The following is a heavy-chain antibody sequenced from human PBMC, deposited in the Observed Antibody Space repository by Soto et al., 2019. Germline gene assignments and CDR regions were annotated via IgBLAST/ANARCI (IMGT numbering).Heavy chain of an antibody. CDR1: RITSSSYG. V-gene: IGHV1-69*13. CDR2: IIPIFGTA. D-gene: IGHD2-2*01. CDR3: STSSTSCYRLYTSSCGMDV. J-gene: IGHJ6*01. Sequence: PGPSLKFPINASRITSSSYGTSWVRQAPRQGLDWMGGIIPIFGTANYAQKFQGRVTITADESTSTAYMELSSLRSEDTAVYYCSTSSTSCYRLYTSSCGMDVWGQGTPVTVSS.